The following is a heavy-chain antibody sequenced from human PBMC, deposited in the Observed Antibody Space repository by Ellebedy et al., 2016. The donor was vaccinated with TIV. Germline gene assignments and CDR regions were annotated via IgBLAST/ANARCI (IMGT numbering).Heavy chain of an antibody. CDR3: SKDLTGSSLYYFES. CDR2: ISWHSGSV. D-gene: IGHD1-14*01. J-gene: IGHJ4*02. V-gene: IGHV3-9*01. Sequence: GGSLRLSXVASGFTFTEYSMHWVRQAPGKGLEWVAGISWHSGSVDYADSVKGRFTISRDNANNSLILQMNSLRVEDTALYYCSKDLTGSSLYYFESWGQGTLVTVSS. CDR1: GFTFTEYS.